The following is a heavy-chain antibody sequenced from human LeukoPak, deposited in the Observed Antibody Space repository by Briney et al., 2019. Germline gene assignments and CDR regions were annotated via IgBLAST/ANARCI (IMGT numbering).Heavy chain of an antibody. CDR2: ISGRGGST. CDR3: ARDEGFGELCF. CDR1: GFSFSSYA. J-gene: IGHJ4*02. Sequence: PGGSLRLSCAASGFSFSSYAMSWVRQAPAKGLECVSGISGRGGSTYYADSVKGRFTISRDNSENTLYLQMNSLRAEDTAVYYCARDEGFGELCFWGQGTLVTVSS. V-gene: IGHV3-23*01. D-gene: IGHD3-10*01.